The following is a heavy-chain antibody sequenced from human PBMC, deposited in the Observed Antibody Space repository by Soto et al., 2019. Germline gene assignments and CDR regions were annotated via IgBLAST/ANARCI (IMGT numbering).Heavy chain of an antibody. CDR1: GGTFSSYA. CDR2: VIPIFGTA. D-gene: IGHD4-17*01. Sequence: SVKVSCKASGGTFSSYAISWVRQAPGQGLEWMGGVIPIFGTANYAQKFQGRVTITADESTSTAYMELSSLRSEDTAVYYCAREPTVTTGIYYYYGMDVWGQGTTVTVSS. CDR3: AREPTVTTGIYYYYGMDV. J-gene: IGHJ6*02. V-gene: IGHV1-69*13.